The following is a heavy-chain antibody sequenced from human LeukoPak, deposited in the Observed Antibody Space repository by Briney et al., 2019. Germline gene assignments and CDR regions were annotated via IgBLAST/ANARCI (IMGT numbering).Heavy chain of an antibody. Sequence: SETLSLTCTASGGSISDYYWSWIRQPPGKGLEWIGYIFTSGSTNYNPSLKSRVTISVDTSKSQFSLKLSSVAAADTAAYYCATLRRLMVNAPHQAVFDYWGQGTLVTVSS. CDR1: GGSISDYY. V-gene: IGHV4-4*09. CDR3: ATLRRLMVNAPHQAVFDY. CDR2: IFTSGST. J-gene: IGHJ4*02. D-gene: IGHD2-8*01.